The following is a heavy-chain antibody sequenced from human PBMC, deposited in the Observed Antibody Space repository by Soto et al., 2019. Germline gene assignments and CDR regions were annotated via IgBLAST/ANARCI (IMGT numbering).Heavy chain of an antibody. CDR2: IYYSGST. J-gene: IGHJ6*02. Sequence: SETLSLTCTVSGGSISSGGYYWSWIRQHPRKGLEWIGYIYYSGSTYYNPSLKSRVTISVDTSKNQFSLKLSSVTAADTAVYYCARAGVRGAPYYYYYGMDVWGQGXTVTVYS. CDR3: ARAGVRGAPYYYYYGMDV. V-gene: IGHV4-31*03. D-gene: IGHD3-10*01. CDR1: GGSISSGGYY.